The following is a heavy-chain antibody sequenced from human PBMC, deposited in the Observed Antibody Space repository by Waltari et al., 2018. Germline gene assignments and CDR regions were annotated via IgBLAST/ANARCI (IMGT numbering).Heavy chain of an antibody. CDR1: GSPFPSSY. Sequence: QVQLVQSGAEVKKPGASVTFSCKASGSPFPSSYSTWVRQATGQGLEWMGWMNPNSGNTGYAQKFQGRVTITRNTSISTAYMELSSLRSEDTAVYYCARGGPRGGDAWGQGTLVTVSS. D-gene: IGHD3-16*01. J-gene: IGHJ5*02. CDR3: ARGGPRGGDA. CDR2: MNPNSGNT. V-gene: IGHV1-8*03.